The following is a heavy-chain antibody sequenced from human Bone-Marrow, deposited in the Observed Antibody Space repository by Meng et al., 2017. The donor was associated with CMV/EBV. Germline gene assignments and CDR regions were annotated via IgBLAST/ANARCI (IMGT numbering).Heavy chain of an antibody. J-gene: IGHJ3*02. CDR1: GFTFGSYA. CDR2: ISYDGSNK. Sequence: GESLKISCAASGFTFGSYAMHWVRQAPGKGLEWVAVISYDGSNKYYADSVKGRFTISRDNSKNTLYLQMNSLRAEDTAVYYCARAPHITMIWGDAFDIWGQGTMVTVSS. D-gene: IGHD3-22*01. CDR3: ARAPHITMIWGDAFDI. V-gene: IGHV3-30*04.